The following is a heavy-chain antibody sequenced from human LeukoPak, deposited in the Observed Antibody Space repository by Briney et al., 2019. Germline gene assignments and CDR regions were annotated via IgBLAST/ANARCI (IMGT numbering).Heavy chain of an antibody. CDR1: GYTFTSYY. V-gene: IGHV1-2*06. J-gene: IGHJ6*03. Sequence: GASVKVSCKASGYTFTSYYMHWVRQAPGQGLEWRGRINPNSGGTNYAQKFQGRVTMTRDTSISTAYMELSRLRSDDTAVYYCARDLLLWFGEFRMDVWGKGTTVTVSS. CDR2: INPNSGGT. D-gene: IGHD3-10*01. CDR3: ARDLLLWFGEFRMDV.